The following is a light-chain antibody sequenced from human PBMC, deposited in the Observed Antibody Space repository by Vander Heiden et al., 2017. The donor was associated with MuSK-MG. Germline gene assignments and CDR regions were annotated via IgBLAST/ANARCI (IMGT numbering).Light chain of an antibody. V-gene: IGKV4-1*01. CDR1: QTLLYNSNSKNY. CDR2: WAS. J-gene: IGKJ1*01. CDR3: QRDDGTART. Sequence: DIVLTRPPDSLAVSLGERATINCKSSQTLLYNSNSKNYLSWFQQKAGQPPQLLISWASTRKSGVPDRFSGSGSGTDFTLTISSLHAEDVAVYYCQRDDGTARTFGQGTKLEIK.